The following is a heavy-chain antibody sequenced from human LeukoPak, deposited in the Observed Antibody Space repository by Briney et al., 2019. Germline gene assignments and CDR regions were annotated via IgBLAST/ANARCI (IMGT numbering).Heavy chain of an antibody. V-gene: IGHV3-48*04. Sequence: GGSLRLSCAASGFTFSSYSMNWVRQAPGKGLEWVSYISSSSSTIYYADSVKGRFTISRDNAKNSLYLQMNSLRAEDTAVYYCARESYDILTGYHLDAFDIWGQGTMVTVSS. CDR2: ISSSSSTI. CDR3: ARESYDILTGYHLDAFDI. D-gene: IGHD3-9*01. J-gene: IGHJ3*02. CDR1: GFTFSSYS.